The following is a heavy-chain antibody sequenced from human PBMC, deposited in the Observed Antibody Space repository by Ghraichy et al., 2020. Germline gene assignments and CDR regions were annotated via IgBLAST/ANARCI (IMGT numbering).Heavy chain of an antibody. Sequence: SCAASGFTFSNAWMSWVRQAPGKGLEWVGRIKSKSDGGTADYGAPVRGRFSISRDDSKTTLYLQMSSLKTEDTAMYYCTTYGSGRRFDYWGQGTLVTVSS. CDR2: IKSKSDGGTA. D-gene: IGHD3-10*01. CDR3: TTYGSGRRFDY. J-gene: IGHJ4*02. V-gene: IGHV3-15*01. CDR1: GFTFSNAW.